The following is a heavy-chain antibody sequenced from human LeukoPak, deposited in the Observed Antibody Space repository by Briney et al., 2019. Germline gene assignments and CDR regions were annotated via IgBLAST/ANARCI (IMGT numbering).Heavy chain of an antibody. CDR2: ISSSSTI. CDR3: ARDGEMATITDY. V-gene: IGHV3-48*02. D-gene: IGHD5-24*01. Sequence: GGSLRLSCAASGFTFSSYSMNWVRQAPGKGLEWVSYISSSSTIYYADSVKGRFTISRDNAKNSLYLQMNSLRDEDTAVYYCARDGEMATITDYWGQGTLVTVSS. CDR1: GFTFSSYS. J-gene: IGHJ4*02.